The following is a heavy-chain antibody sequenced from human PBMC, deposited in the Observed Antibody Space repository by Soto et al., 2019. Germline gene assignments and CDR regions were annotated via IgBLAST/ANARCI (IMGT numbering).Heavy chain of an antibody. CDR1: GGSISGSSYY. CDR3: ARHGRAYSGSYYVPESWFDP. V-gene: IGHV4-39*01. CDR2: IYYSGST. D-gene: IGHD1-26*01. Sequence: PSETLSLTCTVSGGSISGSSYYWGWIRQPPGKGLEWIGSIYYSGSTYYNPSLKSRVTISVDTSKNQFSLKLSSVTAADTAVYYCARHGRAYSGSYYVPESWFDPSGQGTLVTVSS. J-gene: IGHJ5*02.